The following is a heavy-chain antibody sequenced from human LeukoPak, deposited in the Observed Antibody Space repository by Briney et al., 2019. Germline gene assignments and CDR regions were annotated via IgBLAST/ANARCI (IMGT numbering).Heavy chain of an antibody. D-gene: IGHD2-8*01. V-gene: IGHV4-59*12. CDR2: IYYSGST. Sequence: PSETLSLTCTVSGGSISSYYWSWIRQSPGKGLEWIGNIYYSGSTNYNPSLKSRVTISVDTSKNQFSLNLSSVTAADTAVYYCARLSLRYCTNGVCQRPHYYYMDVWGKGTTVTVSS. CDR1: GGSISSYY. CDR3: ARLSLRYCTNGVCQRPHYYYMDV. J-gene: IGHJ6*03.